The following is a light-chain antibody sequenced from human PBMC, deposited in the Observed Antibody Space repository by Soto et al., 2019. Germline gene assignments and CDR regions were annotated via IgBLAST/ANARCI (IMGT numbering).Light chain of an antibody. CDR2: GAS. CDR1: QSVSSNF. CDR3: QQYGSSPGVT. Sequence: EIVLTQSPGTLSLSPGERATLSRRASQSVSSNFLVWYQQKPGQAPRLLIYGASSRATGVPDRFNGSGSGTDYTLTISRLEPDDFAVYYCQQYGSSPGVTFGQGTRLEIK. V-gene: IGKV3-20*01. J-gene: IGKJ5*01.